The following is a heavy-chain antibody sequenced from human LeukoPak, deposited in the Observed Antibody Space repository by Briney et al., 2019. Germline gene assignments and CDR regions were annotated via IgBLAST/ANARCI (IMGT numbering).Heavy chain of an antibody. CDR3: ARDDVPVI. CDR1: GFPVRSYF. CDR2: NYSSGTT. Sequence: GGSLSLSCAPSGFPVRSYFVRCARHARGKGLEWVSLNYSSGTTDYADSVKCRFTVSRDNSKNTVYLQMNSLRAEDTAMYYCARDDVPVIWRQGTLVTVSS. J-gene: IGHJ4*02. D-gene: IGHD2/OR15-2a*01. V-gene: IGHV3-53*01.